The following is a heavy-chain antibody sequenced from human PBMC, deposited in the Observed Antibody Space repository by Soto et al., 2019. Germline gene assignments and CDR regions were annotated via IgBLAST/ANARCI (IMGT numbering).Heavy chain of an antibody. V-gene: IGHV1-18*01. CDR1: GFTFTAYG. CDR3: ARELNTESSAYYSFAI. J-gene: IGHJ4*02. Sequence: QVQMVQSGPEVRMPGASVKVSCKTSGFTFTAYGLAWLRQAPGQRPEWMGWVSTNDDRTNYAQKFQGRVTMTTDRSTTTTYMELRSLRADDTAVYYCARELNTESSAYYSFAIWGQGTLVTVSS. D-gene: IGHD3-22*01. CDR2: VSTNDDRT.